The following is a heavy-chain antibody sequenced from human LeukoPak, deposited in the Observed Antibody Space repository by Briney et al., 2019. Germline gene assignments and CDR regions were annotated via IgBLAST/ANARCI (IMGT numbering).Heavy chain of an antibody. V-gene: IGHV3-30-3*01. J-gene: IGHJ3*02. CDR1: GFTFSSYA. CDR2: ISYDGSNK. CDR3: ARDPRTVTSAFDI. D-gene: IGHD4-17*01. Sequence: GRSLRLSCAASGFTFSSYAMHWVRQAPGKGLEWVAVISYDGSNKYYADSVKGRFTISGDNSKNTLYLQMNSLRAEDTAVYYCARDPRTVTSAFDIWGQGTMVTVSS.